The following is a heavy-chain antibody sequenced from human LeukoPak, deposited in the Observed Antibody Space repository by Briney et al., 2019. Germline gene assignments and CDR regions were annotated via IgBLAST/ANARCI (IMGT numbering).Heavy chain of an antibody. Sequence: GGSLRLSCAASGFTLNTYAMTWVRQGPGKGLEWVSAISGNGANKFYADSVKGRFTISRDKSKNTLYLQTNSLRVEDTALYYCAKGLGALDLWGQGTLVTVSS. CDR1: GFTLNTYA. V-gene: IGHV3-23*01. J-gene: IGHJ5*02. CDR2: ISGNGANK. CDR3: AKGLGALDL. D-gene: IGHD4/OR15-4a*01.